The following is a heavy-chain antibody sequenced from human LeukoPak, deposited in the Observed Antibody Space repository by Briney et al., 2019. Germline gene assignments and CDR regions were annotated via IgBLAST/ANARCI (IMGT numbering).Heavy chain of an antibody. CDR1: GGSFSGYY. V-gene: IGHV4-34*01. Sequence: PSETLSLTCAVYGGSFSGYYWSWIRQPPGKGLEWIGEINHSGSTNYNPSLKSRVTISVDTSKNQFSLKLSSVTAADTAVYYCARQWAASGPWINLKLWFGELSPWGQGTLVTVSS. CDR3: ARQWAASGPWINLKLWFGELSP. J-gene: IGHJ5*02. D-gene: IGHD3-10*01. CDR2: INHSGST.